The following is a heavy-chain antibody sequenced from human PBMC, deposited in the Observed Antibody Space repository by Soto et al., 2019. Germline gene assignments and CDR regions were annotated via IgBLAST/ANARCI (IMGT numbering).Heavy chain of an antibody. CDR2: INAGNGNT. V-gene: IGHV1-3*01. Sequence: QVQLVQSGAEVKKPGASVKVSCKASGYTFTSYAMHWVRQAPGQRLEWMGWINAGNGNTKYSQKFQGRVTITRDTSASTAYMELSSLRSEDTAVYYCARDGPLLWFGEINYYFDYWGQGTLVTVSS. CDR3: ARDGPLLWFGEINYYFDY. D-gene: IGHD3-10*01. CDR1: GYTFTSYA. J-gene: IGHJ4*02.